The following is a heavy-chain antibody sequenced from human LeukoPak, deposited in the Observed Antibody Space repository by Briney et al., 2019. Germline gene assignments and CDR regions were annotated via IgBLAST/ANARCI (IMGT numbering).Heavy chain of an antibody. J-gene: IGHJ5*02. CDR2: INPNSGGT. V-gene: IGHV1-2*02. CDR3: ARDGGIFGVVTSFDP. Sequence: ASVKVSCKASGYTFTGYYIHWVRQAPGQGLEWMGWINPNSGGTNYAQKFQGRVTMTRDTSISTAYMELSRLRSDDTAVYYCARDGGIFGVVTSFDPWGQGTLVTVSS. CDR1: GYTFTGYY. D-gene: IGHD3-3*01.